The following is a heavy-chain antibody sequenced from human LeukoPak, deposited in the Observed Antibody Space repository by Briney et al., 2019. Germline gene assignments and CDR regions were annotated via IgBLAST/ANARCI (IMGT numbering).Heavy chain of an antibody. Sequence: GGSLRLSCAASGFIFSSYRMNWVRQAPGKGLEWVSLINSGGTTFYADSVKARFTISRDTSKNTVFLQMDSLRVEDTAVYFCARDWYSGGWPVPYGMDVWGQGTTVTVSS. J-gene: IGHJ6*02. D-gene: IGHD1-26*01. V-gene: IGHV3-66*01. CDR3: ARDWYSGGWPVPYGMDV. CDR2: INSGGTT. CDR1: GFIFSSYR.